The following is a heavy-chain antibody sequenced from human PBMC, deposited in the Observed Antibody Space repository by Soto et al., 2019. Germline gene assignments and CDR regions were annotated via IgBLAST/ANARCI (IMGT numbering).Heavy chain of an antibody. CDR3: AIVDNYVAPTLQDV. V-gene: IGHV1-18*01. CDR2: ISPYSGST. D-gene: IGHD3-16*01. J-gene: IGHJ6*04. Sequence: QVQLVQSGDEVRKPGSSVKVSCKASGYIFVNYGIAWVRQAPGQGLEWMGWISPYSGSTHYASKVQGRHTMTTDTSTSTAYLDLGSLTSDDTAVYYCAIVDNYVAPTLQDVWGKGTTVTVSS. CDR1: GYIFVNYG.